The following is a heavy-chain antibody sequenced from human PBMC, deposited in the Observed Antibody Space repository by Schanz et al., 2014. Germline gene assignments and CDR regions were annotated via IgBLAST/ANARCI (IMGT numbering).Heavy chain of an antibody. J-gene: IGHJ4*02. V-gene: IGHV3-7*01. CDR2: IKQDGSEK. Sequence: VQLVESGGGVVQPGGSLRLSCAASGITFSDYAMSWVRQAPGKGLEWVANIKQDGSEKYYVDSVQGRFTISRDNAKNSLYLQMNSLRVEDTAVYYCARDGYNAYDLKRGDYWGQGTQVAVSS. CDR1: GITFSDYA. CDR3: ARDGYNAYDLKRGDY. D-gene: IGHD5-12*01.